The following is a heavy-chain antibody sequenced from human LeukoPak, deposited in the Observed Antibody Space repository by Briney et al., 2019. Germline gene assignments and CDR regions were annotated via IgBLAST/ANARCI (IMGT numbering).Heavy chain of an antibody. CDR1: GYTFTSYG. V-gene: IGHV1-18*01. CDR2: ISAYNGNT. D-gene: IGHD3-3*01. J-gene: IGHJ5*02. Sequence: ASVKVSCKASGYTFTSYGISWVRQAPGQGLEWMGWISAYNGNTNYAQKLQGRVTMTTGTSTSTAYMELSSLRSEDTAVYYCARDMSRTYYDFSVRWFDPWGQGTLVTVSS. CDR3: ARDMSRTYYDFSVRWFDP.